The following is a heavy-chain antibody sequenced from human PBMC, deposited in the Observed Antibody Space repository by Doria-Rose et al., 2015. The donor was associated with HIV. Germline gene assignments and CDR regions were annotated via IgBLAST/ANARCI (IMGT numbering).Heavy chain of an antibody. Sequence: TLKESGPVLVKSTETLTLTCTVSGVSLSSPGMGVSWIRQPPAKALEWLAYIFSDDERSYKTSLKSRLTISRGTSKSQVVLTMTDMDPVDTATYYCARIKSSRWYHKYYFDFWGQGTLVIVSA. CDR1: GVSLSSPGMG. CDR3: ARIKSSRWYHKYYFDF. CDR2: IFSDDER. D-gene: IGHD6-13*01. J-gene: IGHJ4*02. V-gene: IGHV2-26*01.